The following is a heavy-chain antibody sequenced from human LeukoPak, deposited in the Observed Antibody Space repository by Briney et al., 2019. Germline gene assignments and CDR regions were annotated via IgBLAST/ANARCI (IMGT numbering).Heavy chain of an antibody. D-gene: IGHD4-17*01. CDR1: GGSISSYY. J-gene: IGHJ3*02. Sequence: SETLSLTCTVSGGSISSYYWSWIRQPPGKGLEWIGYIYYSGSTNYNPSLKSRVTISVDTSKNQFSLELSSVTAADTAVYYCARRLDYGDSYYDAFDIWGQGTMVTVSS. CDR3: ARRLDYGDSYYDAFDI. V-gene: IGHV4-59*08. CDR2: IYYSGST.